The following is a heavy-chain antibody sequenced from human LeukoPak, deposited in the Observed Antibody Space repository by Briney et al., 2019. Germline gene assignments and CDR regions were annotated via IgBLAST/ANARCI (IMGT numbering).Heavy chain of an antibody. D-gene: IGHD5-18*01. Sequence: GGSLRLSCAASGFTFSSYWMSWVRQAPGKGLEWVANIKQDGSEKYYVDSVKGRFTISRDNAKNSLYLQMNSLRAEDTAVYYCARDSPSGTAMVTLGYWGQGTLVTVSS. CDR2: IKQDGSEK. V-gene: IGHV3-7*01. J-gene: IGHJ4*02. CDR3: ARDSPSGTAMVTLGY. CDR1: GFTFSSYW.